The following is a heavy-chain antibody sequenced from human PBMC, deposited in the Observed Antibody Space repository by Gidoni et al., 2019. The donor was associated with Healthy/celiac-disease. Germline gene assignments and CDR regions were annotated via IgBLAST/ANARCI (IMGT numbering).Heavy chain of an antibody. V-gene: IGHV3-23*01. CDR2: ISGSGGST. CDR3: AKGGRLSRYYFDY. D-gene: IGHD3-16*01. J-gene: IGHJ4*02. Sequence: EVQLLESGGGLVQPGGSLRLSCAASGFTFISYAMSWVRQATGKGVGWVSAISGSGGSTYYADSVKGRFTISRDNSKNTLYLQMNSLRAEDTAVYYCAKGGRLSRYYFDYWGQGTLVTVSS. CDR1: GFTFISYA.